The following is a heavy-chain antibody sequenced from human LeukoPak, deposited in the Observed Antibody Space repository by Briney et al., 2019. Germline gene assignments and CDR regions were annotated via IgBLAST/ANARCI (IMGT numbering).Heavy chain of an antibody. CDR3: ARDRSVPRSDHKAFDI. CDR2: IIPIFGTA. V-gene: IGHV1-69*13. CDR1: GYTFTSYG. J-gene: IGHJ3*02. Sequence: GASVKVSCKASGYTFTSYGISWVRQAPGQGLEWMGGIIPIFGTANYAQKFQGRVTITADESTSTAYMELSSLRSEDTAVYYCARDRSVPRSDHKAFDIWGQGTMVTVSS.